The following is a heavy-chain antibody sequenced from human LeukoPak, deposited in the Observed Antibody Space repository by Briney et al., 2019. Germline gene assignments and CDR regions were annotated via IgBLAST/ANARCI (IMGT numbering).Heavy chain of an antibody. CDR3: ARDGIAGGIAAAKTNWFDP. V-gene: IGHV4-38-2*02. D-gene: IGHD6-13*01. CDR1: GYSIGSGYY. CDR2: IYHSGST. J-gene: IGHJ5*02. Sequence: SETLSLTCTVSGYSIGSGYYWGWIRQPPGKGLEWIGSIYHSGSTYYNPSLKSRVTISVDTSKNQFSLKLSSVTAADTAVYYCARDGIAGGIAAAKTNWFDPWGQGTLVTVSS.